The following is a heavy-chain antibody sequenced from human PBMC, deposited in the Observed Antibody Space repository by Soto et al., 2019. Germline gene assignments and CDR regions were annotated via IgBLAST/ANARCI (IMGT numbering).Heavy chain of an antibody. CDR1: GGSISSSSYY. J-gene: IGHJ6*02. D-gene: IGHD2-2*02. CDR2: IYYIGST. V-gene: IGHV4-39*02. CDR3: ARDRPYVVPAAILDYGMDG. Sequence: QLQLQESGPGLVKPSETLSLTCTVSGGSISSSSYYWGWIRQPQGKGLEWIGSIYYIGSTYYNQSLKSRLTIHVDRTKKQFSLKLCSVTAACTAVYYCARDRPYVVPAAILDYGMDGWGQGTTVTVCS.